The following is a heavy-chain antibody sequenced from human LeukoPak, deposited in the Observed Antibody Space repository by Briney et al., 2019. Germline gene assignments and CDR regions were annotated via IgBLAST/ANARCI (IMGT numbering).Heavy chain of an antibody. Sequence: ASVRVSCKASGYTFTGYYMHWLRHAPGQGLEWMGWINPNSGGTNYAQKFQGRVTLTRDTSISTAYMELSRLRSDDTAVYYCARAIFVGYSGFDYWGQGTQVTVSS. CDR3: ARAIFVGYSGFDY. V-gene: IGHV1-2*02. J-gene: IGHJ4*02. CDR1: GYTFTGYY. CDR2: INPNSGGT. D-gene: IGHD1-26*01.